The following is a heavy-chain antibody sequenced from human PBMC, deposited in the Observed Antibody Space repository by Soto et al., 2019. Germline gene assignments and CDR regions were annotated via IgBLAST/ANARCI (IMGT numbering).Heavy chain of an antibody. D-gene: IGHD6-19*01. Sequence: SGPTLVKPTQTLTLTCTFSGFSLSTSGVGVGWIRQPPGKALEWLALIYWDDDKRYSPSLKSRLTITKDTSKNQVVLTMTNMDPVDTATYYCAHRPNSGWYHDAFDIWGQGTMVTVSS. CDR1: GFSLSTSGVG. J-gene: IGHJ3*02. V-gene: IGHV2-5*02. CDR3: AHRPNSGWYHDAFDI. CDR2: IYWDDDK.